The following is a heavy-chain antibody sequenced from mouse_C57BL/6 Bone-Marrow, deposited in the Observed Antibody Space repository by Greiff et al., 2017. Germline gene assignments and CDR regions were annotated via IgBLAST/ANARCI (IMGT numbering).Heavy chain of an antibody. J-gene: IGHJ2*01. CDR3: ASGDGYLLYFDY. D-gene: IGHD2-3*01. V-gene: IGHV1-64*01. CDR2: IHPNSGST. Sequence: VQLQQPGAELVKPGASVKLSCKASGYTFTSYWMHWVKQRPGQGLEWIGMIHPNSGSTNYNEKFKSKATLTVDKPSSTAYMQLSSLTSEDSAVYYCASGDGYLLYFDYWGQGTTLTVSS. CDR1: GYTFTSYW.